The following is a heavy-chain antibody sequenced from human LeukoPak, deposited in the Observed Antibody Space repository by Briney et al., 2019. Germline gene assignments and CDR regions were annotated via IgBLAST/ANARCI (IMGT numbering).Heavy chain of an antibody. CDR1: GFIFSIYA. D-gene: IGHD4-17*01. CDR3: AKSRGYGAGGALGAGMDV. CDR2: ISGSGGST. J-gene: IGHJ6*02. Sequence: PGGSLRLSCAASGFIFSIYAMSWVRQAPGEGLECVPVISGSGGSTYYADSVKGRFTISRDNSKNTLYLQMNSLRAEDTAVYYCAKSRGYGAGGALGAGMDVWGQGTTVTVSS. V-gene: IGHV3-23*01.